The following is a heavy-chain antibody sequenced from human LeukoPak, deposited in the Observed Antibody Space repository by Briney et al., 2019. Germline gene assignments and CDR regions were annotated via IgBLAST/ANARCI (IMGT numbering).Heavy chain of an antibody. CDR2: ISYDGSNK. CDR1: GFTFSSYG. CDR3: ASRQDYGGPQGDAFDI. V-gene: IGHV3-30*03. J-gene: IGHJ3*02. Sequence: GGSLRLSCAASGFTFSSYGMHWVRQAPGKGLEWVAVISYDGSNKYYADSVKGRFTISRDNSKNTLYLQMNSLRAEDTAVYYCASRQDYGGPQGDAFDIWGQGTMVTVSS. D-gene: IGHD4-23*01.